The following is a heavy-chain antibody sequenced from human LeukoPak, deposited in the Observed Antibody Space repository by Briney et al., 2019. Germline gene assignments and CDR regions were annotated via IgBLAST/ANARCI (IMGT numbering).Heavy chain of an antibody. V-gene: IGHV1-18*01. CDR1: GYTFSSHG. D-gene: IGHD2-2*01. CDR3: ARAYCGSTSCYFDL. Sequence: ASVRVSCKTSGYTFSSHGITWVRQAPGQGVGGVVWISASSGKTNIAQNLQGRVTMTTDTSTSTAYMDMRSLRSDDTALYYCARAYCGSTSCYFDLWGQGTMATVSS. J-gene: IGHJ3*01. CDR2: ISASSGKT.